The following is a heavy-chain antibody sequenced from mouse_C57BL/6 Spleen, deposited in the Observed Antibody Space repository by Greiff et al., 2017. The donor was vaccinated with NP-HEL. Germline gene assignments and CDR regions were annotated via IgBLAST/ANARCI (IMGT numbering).Heavy chain of an antibody. V-gene: IGHV1-18*01. Sequence: EVKLVESGPELVKPGASVKIPCKASGYTFTDYHMDWVKQSHGKSLEWIGYINPNNGGTIYNQQFKGTATLTVDKSSSTAYMELRSLTSEDTAVYYCASTGRFAYWGQGTLVTVSA. J-gene: IGHJ3*01. CDR2: INPNNGGT. CDR1: GYTFTDYH. CDR3: ASTGRFAY.